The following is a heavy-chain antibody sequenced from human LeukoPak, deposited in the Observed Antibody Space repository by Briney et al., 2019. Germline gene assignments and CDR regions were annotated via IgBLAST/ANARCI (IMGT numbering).Heavy chain of an antibody. Sequence: SETLSLTCTVPGGSLNNYHWSWIRQPAGKGLGWSGQIHTNGSTNYNPPLNSRVTMSIDTPENQLSLTIRSVTAADTAVYYCARRDISSGWSFDYWGQGTLVTVSS. CDR3: ARRDISSGWSFDY. D-gene: IGHD6-19*01. V-gene: IGHV4-4*07. CDR2: IHTNGST. J-gene: IGHJ4*02. CDR1: GGSLNNYH.